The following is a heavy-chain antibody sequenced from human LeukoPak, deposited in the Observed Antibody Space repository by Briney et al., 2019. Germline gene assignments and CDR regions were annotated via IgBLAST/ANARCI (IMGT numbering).Heavy chain of an antibody. CDR2: IYYSGST. CDR3: ASGDYYYYMDV. J-gene: IGHJ6*03. Sequence: SETLSLTCTVSGGSISSYYWSWIRQPPGKGLEWIGYIYYSGSTNYNPSLKSRVTISVDTSKNQLSLRLSSVTAADTAVYYCASGDYYYYMDVWGKGTTVTVSS. CDR1: GGSISSYY. D-gene: IGHD3-10*01. V-gene: IGHV4-59*08.